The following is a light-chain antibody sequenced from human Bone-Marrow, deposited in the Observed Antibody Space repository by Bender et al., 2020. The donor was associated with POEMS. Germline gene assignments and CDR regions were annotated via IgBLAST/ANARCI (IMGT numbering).Light chain of an antibody. CDR3: QTWDNSAGGV. CDR2: SNY. Sequence: QSVLTQPPSASGTPGQSVIISCSGTDSNFGGNNVNWYQHLPGTAPRLVVYSNYQRPSGIPERFSGSNSGNTATLTISETQAMDEADYYCQTWDNSAGGVFGGGTKLTVL. V-gene: IGLV1-44*01. J-gene: IGLJ2*01. CDR1: DSNFGGNN.